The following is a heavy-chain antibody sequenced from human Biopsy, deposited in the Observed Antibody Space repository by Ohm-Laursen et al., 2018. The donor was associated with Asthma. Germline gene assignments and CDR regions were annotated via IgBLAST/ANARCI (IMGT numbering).Heavy chain of an antibody. CDR3: AKAIHGDPVDAFDI. Sequence: SETLSLTCTVSGGSVSSGSYYWSWIRQPPGKGLEWIGYIYYSGSTNYNPSLKSRVTISVDTSKNQFSLRLNSVTAADTAVYYCAKAIHGDPVDAFDIWGQGTMVTVSS. J-gene: IGHJ3*02. CDR2: IYYSGST. V-gene: IGHV4-61*01. CDR1: GGSVSSGSYY. D-gene: IGHD4-17*01.